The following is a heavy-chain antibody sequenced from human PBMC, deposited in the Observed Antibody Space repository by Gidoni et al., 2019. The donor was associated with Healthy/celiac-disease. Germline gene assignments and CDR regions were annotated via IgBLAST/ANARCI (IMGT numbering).Heavy chain of an antibody. CDR3: ARRGPLVVAATYFDY. D-gene: IGHD2-15*01. CDR2: IYYSGIT. V-gene: IGHV4-39*01. CDR1: GGSISSSSYY. Sequence: QLQLQESGPGLVKPSETLSLTCTVSGGSISSSSYYWGWIRQPPGKGLEWIGSIYYSGITYYNPSLKSLVTISVDTSKNQFSLKLSSVTAADTSVYYCARRGPLVVAATYFDYWGQGTLVTVSS. J-gene: IGHJ4*02.